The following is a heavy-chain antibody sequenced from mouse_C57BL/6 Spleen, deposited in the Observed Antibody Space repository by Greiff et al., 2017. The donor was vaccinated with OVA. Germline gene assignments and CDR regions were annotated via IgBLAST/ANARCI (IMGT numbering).Heavy chain of an antibody. Sequence: QVQLQQSGAELVRPGTSVKVSCKASGYAFTNYLIEWVKQRPGQGLEWIGVINPGSGGTNYNEKFKGKATLTADKSSSTAYMQLSSLTSEDSAVYFCAREGVITTGVATKNYYFDYWGQGTTLTVSS. D-gene: IGHD1-1*01. CDR2: INPGSGGT. J-gene: IGHJ2*01. CDR3: AREGVITTGVATKNYYFDY. CDR1: GYAFTNYL. V-gene: IGHV1-54*01.